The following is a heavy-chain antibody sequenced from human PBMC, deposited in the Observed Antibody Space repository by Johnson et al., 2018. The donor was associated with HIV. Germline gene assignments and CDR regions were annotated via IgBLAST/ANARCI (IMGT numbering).Heavy chain of an antibody. Sequence: VQLVESGGGVVQPGGSLRLSCAASGFTFDDYGMSWVRQAPGKGLEWVSGINWNGGSTGYADSVKGRFTISRDNSKNTLYLQMNSLRDEDTSVYYCARGLTMIVVVDAFDIWGQGTMV. CDR1: GFTFDDYG. V-gene: IGHV3-20*04. D-gene: IGHD3-22*01. J-gene: IGHJ3*02. CDR3: ARGLTMIVVVDAFDI. CDR2: INWNGGST.